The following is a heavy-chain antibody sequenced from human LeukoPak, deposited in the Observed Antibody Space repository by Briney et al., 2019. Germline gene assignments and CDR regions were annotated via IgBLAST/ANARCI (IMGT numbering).Heavy chain of an antibody. J-gene: IGHJ4*02. D-gene: IGHD2-2*01. CDR2: INPNTGNP. V-gene: IGHV7-4-1*02. Sequence: ASVKVSCKASGYIFSIYAMIWVRQAPGQGLELMGWINPNTGNPTYAQGFTGRFVFSLDTSVSTAYLQISSLKPGDTAVYYCARERHCSSTSCYRDLGYWGQGTLVTVSS. CDR1: GYIFSIYA. CDR3: ARERHCSSTSCYRDLGY.